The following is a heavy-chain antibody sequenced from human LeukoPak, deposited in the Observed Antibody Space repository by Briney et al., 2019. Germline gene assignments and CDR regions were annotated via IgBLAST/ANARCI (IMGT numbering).Heavy chain of an antibody. J-gene: IGHJ6*03. Sequence: SETLSLTCTVSGGSINSHYWSWIRQPPGKGLEWIGYIYYSGSTNYNPSLKSRVTISVDTSKNQFSLKLSSVTAADTAVYYRARSELGVYYYYYYYMDVWGKGTTVTVSS. D-gene: IGHD7-27*01. CDR3: ARSELGVYYYYYYYMDV. V-gene: IGHV4-59*11. CDR1: GGSINSHY. CDR2: IYYSGST.